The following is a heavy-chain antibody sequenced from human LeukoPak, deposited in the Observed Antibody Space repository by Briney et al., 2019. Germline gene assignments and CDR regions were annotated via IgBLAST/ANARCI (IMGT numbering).Heavy chain of an antibody. V-gene: IGHV3-64*01. CDR1: GFTFSSCD. J-gene: IGHJ6*03. D-gene: IGHD4-17*01. CDR2: ISSNGGRT. CDR3: ARARYYGDYMDV. Sequence: GGSLRLSCAASGFTFSSCDMFWVRQAPGKGLEYVSAISSNGGRTYYANSVEGRFTISRDNSKNTVYLQMGSLRDDDMAVYYCARARYYGDYMDVWGKGTTVTVSS.